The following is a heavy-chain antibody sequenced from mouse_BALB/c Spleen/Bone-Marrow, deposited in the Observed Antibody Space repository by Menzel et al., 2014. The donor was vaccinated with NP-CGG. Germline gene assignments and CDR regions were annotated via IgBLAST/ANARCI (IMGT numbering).Heavy chain of an antibody. CDR1: GYTFTSYW. CDR3: ARGWDWFAY. CDR2: IYPGDGDT. V-gene: IGHV1-87*01. D-gene: IGHD4-1*01. Sequence: QVHVKQSGAELARPGASVKLSCKASGYTFTSYWMQWVKPRPGQGLEWIGAIYPGDGDTRYTQKFKGKATLTADKSSSTAYMQLSSLASEDSAVYYCARGWDWFAYWGQGTLVTVSA. J-gene: IGHJ3*01.